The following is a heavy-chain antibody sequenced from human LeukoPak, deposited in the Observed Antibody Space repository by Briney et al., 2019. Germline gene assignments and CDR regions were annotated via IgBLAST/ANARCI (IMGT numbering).Heavy chain of an antibody. CDR2: ISYDGSNK. D-gene: IGHD6-19*01. V-gene: IGHV3-30*18. J-gene: IGHJ4*02. CDR1: GFTFSSYG. CDR3: AKSGPVAGTVMRGFDY. Sequence: KTGGSLRLSCAASGFTFSSYGMHWVRQAPGKGLEWVAVISYDGSNKYYADSVKGRFTISRDNSRNTLFLQLNSLRAEDTAVYFCAKSGPVAGTVMRGFDYWGQGTLVTVSS.